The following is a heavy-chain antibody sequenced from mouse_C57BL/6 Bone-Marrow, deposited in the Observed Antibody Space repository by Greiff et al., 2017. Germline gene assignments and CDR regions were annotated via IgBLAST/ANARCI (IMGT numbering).Heavy chain of an antibody. J-gene: IGHJ3*01. CDR2: IDPSDSYT. CDR1: GYTFTSYW. V-gene: IGHV1-69*01. Sequence: VQLQQPGAELVMPGASVKLSCKASGYTFTSYWMHWVKQRPGQGLEWIGEIDPSDSYTNYNQKFKGKSTLTVDKSSSTAYMQLSSLTSEDSAVYYCARWGITPWFAYWGQGTLVTVS. D-gene: IGHD1-1*01. CDR3: ARWGITPWFAY.